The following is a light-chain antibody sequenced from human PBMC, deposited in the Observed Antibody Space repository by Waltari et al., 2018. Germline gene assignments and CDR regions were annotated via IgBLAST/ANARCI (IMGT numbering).Light chain of an antibody. V-gene: IGLV2-11*01. Sequence: QSALTQPRSVSGSPGQSITISCTGTSSSVGGYNYVSWYQQHPGKAPKVMIYDFNKRPPGVPDRFSGSKSGKTASLTISGLQAEDEADYYCCSYAGSYTYVFGTGTKVTVL. CDR1: SSSVGGYNY. J-gene: IGLJ1*01. CDR3: CSYAGSYTYV. CDR2: DFN.